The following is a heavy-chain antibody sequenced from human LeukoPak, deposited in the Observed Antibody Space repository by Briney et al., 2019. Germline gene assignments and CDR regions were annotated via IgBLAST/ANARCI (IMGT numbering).Heavy chain of an antibody. V-gene: IGHV3-21*01. CDR1: GFTFSSYS. D-gene: IGHD5-12*01. CDR3: AREAGYSGYDEYYFDY. J-gene: IGHJ4*02. Sequence: GGSLRLSCAASGFTFSSYSMNWVRQAPGKGLEWVSSISSSSSYIYYADSVKGRFTISRDNAKNSLYLQMNSLRAEDTAVYYCAREAGYSGYDEYYFDYWGQGTLVTVSS. CDR2: ISSSSSYI.